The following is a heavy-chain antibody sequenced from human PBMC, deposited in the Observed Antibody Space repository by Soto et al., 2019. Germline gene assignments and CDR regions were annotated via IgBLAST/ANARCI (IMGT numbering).Heavy chain of an antibody. D-gene: IGHD3-3*01. CDR3: AADIPQYDFWSGYLRLDV. CDR2: IVVGSGNT. Sequence: VASVKVSCKASGFTFTSSAVQWVRQARGQRLEWIGWIVVGSGNTNYAQKFQERVTITRDMSTSTAYMELSSLRSEDMAVYYCAADIPQYDFWSGYLRLDVWGQGTTVTSP. J-gene: IGHJ6*02. V-gene: IGHV1-58*01. CDR1: GFTFTSSA.